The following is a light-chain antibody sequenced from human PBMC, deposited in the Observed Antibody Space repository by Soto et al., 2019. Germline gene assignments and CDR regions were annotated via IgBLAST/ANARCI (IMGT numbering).Light chain of an antibody. J-gene: IGLJ2*01. CDR3: CSYAGSDTDV. V-gene: IGLV2-11*01. Sequence: QSALTQPRSVSGSPGQSVTISCTGTSSDVGGYNYVSWYQQHPGKVPKLMIYEVTKRPSGVPDRFSGSKSGNTASLTISGLQAEDEADYYCCSYAGSDTDVFGGGTKLTVL. CDR1: SSDVGGYNY. CDR2: EVT.